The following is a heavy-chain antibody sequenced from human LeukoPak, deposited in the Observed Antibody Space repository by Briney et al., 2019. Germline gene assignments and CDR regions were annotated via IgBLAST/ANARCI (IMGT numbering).Heavy chain of an antibody. Sequence: GGSLRLSCAASGFTLSAYWMSWVRQAPGKGLEWGANIKQDGSEKFYVDSVEGRFTISRDNAKNSLYLQMNNLRAEDTAVYYCARGPLTYCSTTSCQFDQWGQGTLVTVSS. CDR3: ARGPLTYCSTTSCQFDQ. CDR1: GFTLSAYW. D-gene: IGHD2-2*01. V-gene: IGHV3-7*04. CDR2: IKQDGSEK. J-gene: IGHJ4*02.